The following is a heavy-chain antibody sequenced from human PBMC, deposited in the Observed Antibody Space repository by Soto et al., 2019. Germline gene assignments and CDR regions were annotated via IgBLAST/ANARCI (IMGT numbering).Heavy chain of an antibody. CDR1: GFKAHQYA. V-gene: IGHV3-9*02. CDR2: IYRDGGGT. CDR3: IKDETPGGADY. Sequence: EVQLVESGGGLVQPGRSLRLSCTVSGFKAHQYAMHWVRQAPGKGLEWVSGIYRDGGGTGYADSVKGRFTVSRDNVKNSLSQQMNSRRSDDTALYYCIKDETPGGADYWGQGILVTVSS. J-gene: IGHJ4*02. D-gene: IGHD3-10*01.